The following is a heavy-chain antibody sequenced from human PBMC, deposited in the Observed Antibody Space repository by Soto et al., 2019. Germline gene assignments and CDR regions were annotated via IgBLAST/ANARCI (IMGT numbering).Heavy chain of an antibody. J-gene: IGHJ3*02. CDR1: GGFVSSGSYY. CDR3: ARVGRGTVTTVVDAFDI. D-gene: IGHD1-1*01. V-gene: IGHV4-34*01. CDR2: MSHSGGT. Sequence: QVQLQQWGAGLLKPSETLSLTCAVYGGFVSSGSYYWSWIRQPPGKGLEWIGEMSHSGGTHFNPSLKSRVTISVDTSKNQFSLKMSSVTAADTALYYCARVGRGTVTTVVDAFDIWGPGTMVTVSS.